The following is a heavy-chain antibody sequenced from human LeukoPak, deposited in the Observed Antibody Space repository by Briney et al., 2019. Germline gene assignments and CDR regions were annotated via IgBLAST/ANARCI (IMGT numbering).Heavy chain of an antibody. D-gene: IGHD1-26*01. CDR1: GFTSDDYA. V-gene: IGHV3-43*02. Sequence: GGPLRLSCAASGFTSDDYAMHWVRQAPGKGLEWVSLISGDGGSTYYADSVKGRFTISRDNSKNSLYLQMNSLRTEDTALYYCAKDIRWRSYSPYFDYWGQGTLVTVSS. J-gene: IGHJ4*02. CDR2: ISGDGGST. CDR3: AKDIRWRSYSPYFDY.